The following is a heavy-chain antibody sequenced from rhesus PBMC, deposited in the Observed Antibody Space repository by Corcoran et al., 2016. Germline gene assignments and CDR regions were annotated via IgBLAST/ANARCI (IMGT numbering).Heavy chain of an antibody. Sequence: QVQLQESGPGLVKPSETLSLPCAVSGGSFSSYWWSWIRQPPGKGLEWIGVINGNIRDNGWTTHTTTHTDSRSTITKGRHKNMSRLGGTAWTAADRSVFYVAGPEGSSTCCLPEVVGFWGQGARVPLS. CDR1: GGSFSSYW. J-gene: IGHJ1*01. D-gene: IGHD2-15*01. V-gene: IGHV4-80*01. CDR2: INGNIRDNGWT. CDR3: AGPEGSSTCCLPEVVGF.